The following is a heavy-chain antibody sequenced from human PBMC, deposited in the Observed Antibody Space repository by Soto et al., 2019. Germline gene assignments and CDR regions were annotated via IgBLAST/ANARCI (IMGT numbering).Heavy chain of an antibody. V-gene: IGHV3-7*01. Sequence: PGGSLRLSCAASGFTFSGYWMSWVRQAPGKGQEWVGNIKQDGSEKNYEDTVKGRFTITRDNAKNSLYLLMNSLRAEDTAVYYCAKNNRYCSSTNCFVFDYWGQGTLVTVSS. CDR2: IKQDGSEK. D-gene: IGHD2-2*01. J-gene: IGHJ4*02. CDR1: GFTFSGYW. CDR3: AKNNRYCSSTNCFVFDY.